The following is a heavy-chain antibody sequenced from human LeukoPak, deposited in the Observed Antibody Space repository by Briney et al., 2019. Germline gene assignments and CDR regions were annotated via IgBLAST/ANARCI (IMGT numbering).Heavy chain of an antibody. CDR2: VSPDSGDT. CDR3: TRGRAAGD. D-gene: IGHD6-19*01. CDR1: GYTFTNND. Sequence: ASVKVSCKASGYTFTNNDINWVRQATGQGIEWMGWVSPDSGDTGYAPNFRGRVTMTTDTSINTASMELTSLTSEDTAIYYCTRGRAAGDWGQGTLVTVSS. V-gene: IGHV1-8*01. J-gene: IGHJ4*02.